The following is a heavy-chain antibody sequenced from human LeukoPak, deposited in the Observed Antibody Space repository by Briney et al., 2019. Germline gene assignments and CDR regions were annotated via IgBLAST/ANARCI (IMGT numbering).Heavy chain of an antibody. Sequence: TGGSLRLSCAASGFTFSSYAMHWVRQAPGKGLEWVAVISYDGSNKYYADSVKGRFTISRDNSKNTLYLQMNSLRAEDTAVYYCARDRGAAADRYFDYWGQGTLVTVSS. J-gene: IGHJ4*02. CDR1: GFTFSSYA. CDR3: ARDRGAAADRYFDY. D-gene: IGHD6-13*01. V-gene: IGHV3-30-3*01. CDR2: ISYDGSNK.